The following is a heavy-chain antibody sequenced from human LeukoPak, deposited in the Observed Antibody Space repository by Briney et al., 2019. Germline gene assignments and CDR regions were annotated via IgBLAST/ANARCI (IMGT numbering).Heavy chain of an antibody. Sequence: GGSLRLSCAASGLTFSSSWMYWVRQAPGKGLVWVSDINSDGSNTRYADSVRGRFPISRDNAKEMVHLQMNSLRAEDTAVYYCARAVSGWQAIDYWGQGTLVTVSS. CDR2: INSDGSNT. D-gene: IGHD6-19*01. CDR3: ARAVSGWQAIDY. V-gene: IGHV3-74*01. J-gene: IGHJ4*02. CDR1: GLTFSSSW.